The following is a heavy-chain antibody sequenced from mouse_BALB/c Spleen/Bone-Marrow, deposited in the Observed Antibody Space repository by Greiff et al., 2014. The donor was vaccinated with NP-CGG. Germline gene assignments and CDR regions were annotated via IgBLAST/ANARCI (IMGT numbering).Heavy chain of an antibody. CDR2: ILPGRCST. V-gene: IGHV1-9*01. D-gene: IGHD4-1*01. CDR3: ARWVPYWEFAY. J-gene: IGHJ3*01. CDR1: GYTFSSYW. Sequence: QGQLKEAGAELIKPGASGKKSFKATGYTFSSYWVGGGKQRAGHGPLGSGEILPGRCSTNYNEKFKGKATFTADTSSNTAYMQLSSLTSEDSAVYYCARWVPYWEFAYWGQGTLVTVSA.